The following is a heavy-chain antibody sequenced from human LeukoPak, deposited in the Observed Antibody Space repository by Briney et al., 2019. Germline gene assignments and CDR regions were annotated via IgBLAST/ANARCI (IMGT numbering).Heavy chain of an antibody. CDR3: ARESDSLWFGELLSPFDY. D-gene: IGHD3-10*01. Sequence: ASVKVSCKASGYTFTGYYMHWVRQAPGQGLGWMGRINPNSGGTNYAQKFQGRVTMTRDTSISTAYMELSRLRSDDTAVYYCARESDSLWFGELLSPFDYWGQGTLVTVSS. J-gene: IGHJ4*02. CDR1: GYTFTGYY. V-gene: IGHV1-2*06. CDR2: INPNSGGT.